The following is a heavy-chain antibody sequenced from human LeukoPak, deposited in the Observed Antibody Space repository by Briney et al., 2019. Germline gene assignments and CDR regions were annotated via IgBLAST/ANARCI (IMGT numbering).Heavy chain of an antibody. J-gene: IGHJ4*02. Sequence: KPSETLSLACIVSGGSISNYHWSWIRQPPGKGLEWIGYVSYTGSTNCNPSLKSRVTMSVDTSKNQFSLNLSSVTAADTAVYYCARGRGYCSSTSCYPFDYWGQGTLVTVSS. D-gene: IGHD2-2*03. CDR1: GGSISNYH. CDR2: VSYTGST. CDR3: ARGRGYCSSTSCYPFDY. V-gene: IGHV4-59*12.